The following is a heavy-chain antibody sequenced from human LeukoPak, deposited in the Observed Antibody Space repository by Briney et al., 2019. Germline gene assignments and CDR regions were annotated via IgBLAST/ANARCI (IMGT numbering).Heavy chain of an antibody. CDR2: ISSSGSTI. V-gene: IGHV3-48*03. CDR3: GRGRYSSGFDY. D-gene: IGHD6-19*01. J-gene: IGHJ4*02. CDR1: GFIFSSYQ. Sequence: GGSLRLSCAASGFIFSSYQMNWVRQAPGKGLEGVSYISSSGSTIYYADAVKGRFNISRDNANDSVYLQMNSLRAEDTAVYYCGRGRYSSGFDYWGQGTLVTVSS.